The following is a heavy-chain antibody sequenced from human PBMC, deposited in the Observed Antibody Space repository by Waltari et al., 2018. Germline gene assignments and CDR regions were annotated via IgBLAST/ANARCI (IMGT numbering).Heavy chain of an antibody. J-gene: IGHJ4*02. D-gene: IGHD6-19*01. CDR1: GFSFSNYW. CDR3: TRATAVSFDY. V-gene: IGHV3-74*01. Sequence: EVQLVESGGGLVQPGGSLRLSCAASGFSFSNYWIHWVRQAPGKGLEWVSRINPDGSSISHADSVRGRFTITRDNAKNTLYLQMNSLRVDDTAVYYCTRATAVSFDYLGLGTLVTVSS. CDR2: INPDGSSI.